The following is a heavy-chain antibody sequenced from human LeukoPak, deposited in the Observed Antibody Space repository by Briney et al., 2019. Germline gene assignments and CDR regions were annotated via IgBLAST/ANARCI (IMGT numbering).Heavy chain of an antibody. J-gene: IGHJ5*02. CDR2: ISYDGSNK. V-gene: IGHV3-30*18. CDR1: AFTVSSYG. Sequence: PGRSLRLSCAASAFTVSSYGMHWVRQAPGKGLEWVAVISYDGSNKYYADSVKGRFTISRDNSKNTLYLQMNSLRAEDTAVYYCAKDPKFDPWGQGTLVTVSS. CDR3: AKDPKFDP.